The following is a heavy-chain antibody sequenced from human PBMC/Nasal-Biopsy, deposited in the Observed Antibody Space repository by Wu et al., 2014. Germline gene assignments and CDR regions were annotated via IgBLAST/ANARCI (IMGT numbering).Heavy chain of an antibody. CDR3: VRYPRKEDLSINAPVDY. V-gene: IGHV3-73*01. D-gene: IGHD1-14*01. J-gene: IGHJ4*02. CDR2: IKTTVNAYAT. Sequence: CAASGFTFSGYAVHWVRQPPGRGLEWIGRIKTTVNAYATTYSESVKGRFTMSRDDLKKTAFLQMNSLKTEDTAMYYCVRYPRKEDLSINAPVDYWGRGTLVTVSS. CDR1: GFTFSGYA.